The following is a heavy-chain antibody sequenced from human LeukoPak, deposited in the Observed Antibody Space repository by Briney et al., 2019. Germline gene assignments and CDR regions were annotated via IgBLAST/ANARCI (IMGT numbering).Heavy chain of an antibody. CDR2: IYYSGST. CDR3: ARHRPPTVVASHFDY. D-gene: IGHD4-23*01. V-gene: IGHV4-39*01. J-gene: IGHJ4*02. CDR1: GGSISSSSYY. Sequence: PSETLSLTCTVSGGSISSSSYYWSWIRQPPGKGLEWIGSIYYSGSTYYNPSLKSRVTISVDTSKNQFSLKLSSVTAADTAVYYCARHRPPTVVASHFDYWGQGTLVTVSS.